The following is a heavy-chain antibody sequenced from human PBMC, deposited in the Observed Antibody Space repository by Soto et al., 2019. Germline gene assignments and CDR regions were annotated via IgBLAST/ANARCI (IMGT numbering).Heavy chain of an antibody. V-gene: IGHV3-30-3*01. D-gene: IGHD6-19*01. Sequence: QVQLVESGGGVVQPGRSLRLSCAASGFTFSSYAMHWVRQAPGKGLEWVAVISYDGSNKYYADSVKGRFTISRDNSKNTLYLQMNSLRAEDTAVYYCAREMGVAVAPIYDAFDLWGQGTMVTVSS. CDR2: ISYDGSNK. J-gene: IGHJ3*01. CDR1: GFTFSSYA. CDR3: AREMGVAVAPIYDAFDL.